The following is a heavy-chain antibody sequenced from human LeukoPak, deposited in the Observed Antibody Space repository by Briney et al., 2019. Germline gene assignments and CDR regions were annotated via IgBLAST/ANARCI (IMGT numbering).Heavy chain of an antibody. J-gene: IGHJ4*02. CDR1: GFIFTPYE. CDR2: ISSTGITT. V-gene: IGHV3-48*03. CDR3: ARDKILGATHFDY. Sequence: GGSLRLSCAASGFIFTPYEMNWVRQAPGKGLEWVSYISSTGITTYYADSVKGRFTISRDNAKTSLYLQMNSLRAEDAAVYYCARDKILGATHFDYWGQGTLVTVSS. D-gene: IGHD1-26*01.